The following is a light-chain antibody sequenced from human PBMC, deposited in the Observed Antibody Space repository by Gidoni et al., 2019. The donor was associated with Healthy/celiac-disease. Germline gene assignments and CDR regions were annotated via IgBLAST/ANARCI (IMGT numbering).Light chain of an antibody. CDR3: QQYNSYSSWT. Sequence: IQLTQSPSTLSASVGDRVTITCRASQSISSWLAWYQQKPGKAPKLLIYKASSLESGVPSRFSGSGSGTEFTLTISSLQPDDFATYYCQQYNSYSSWTFGQGTKLEIK. CDR1: QSISSW. CDR2: KAS. J-gene: IGKJ2*02. V-gene: IGKV1-5*03.